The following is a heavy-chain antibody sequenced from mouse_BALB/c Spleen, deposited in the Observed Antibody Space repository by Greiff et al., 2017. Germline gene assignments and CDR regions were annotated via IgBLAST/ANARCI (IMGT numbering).Heavy chain of an antibody. D-gene: IGHD2-4*01. Sequence: QVQLQQSGAELVRPGTSVKISCKASGYTFTNYWLGWVKQRPGHGLEWIGDIYPGGGYTNYNEKFKGKATLTADTSSSTAYMQLSSLTSEDSAVYFCARGKGDYGGAMDYWGQGTSVTVSA. CDR3: ARGKGDYGGAMDY. CDR2: IYPGGGYT. J-gene: IGHJ4*01. CDR1: GYTFTNYW. V-gene: IGHV1-63*02.